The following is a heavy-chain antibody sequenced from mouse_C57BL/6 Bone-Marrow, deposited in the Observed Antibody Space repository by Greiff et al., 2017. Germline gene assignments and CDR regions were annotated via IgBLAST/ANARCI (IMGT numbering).Heavy chain of an antibody. CDR3: ATYYYGSRYGGY. CDR2: IDPSDSYT. CDR1: GYTFTSYW. Sequence: QVQLQQPGAELVMPGASVKLSCKASGYTFTSYWMHWVKQRPGQGLEWIGEIDPSDSYTNYNQKFKGKSTLTVDKSSSTAYMQLSSLTSEDSAVYYCATYYYGSRYGGYWGQGTTLTVSS. J-gene: IGHJ2*01. D-gene: IGHD1-1*01. V-gene: IGHV1-69*01.